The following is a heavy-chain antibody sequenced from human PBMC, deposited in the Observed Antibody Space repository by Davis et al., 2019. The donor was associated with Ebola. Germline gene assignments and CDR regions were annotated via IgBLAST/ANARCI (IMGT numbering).Heavy chain of an antibody. CDR1: GYTFTYRY. CDR3: ATAGVKGYYYGMDV. CDR2: ITPFNGNT. V-gene: IGHV1-45*02. Sequence: LVQVSCKASGYTFTYRYLHWVRPAPGQALEWMGWITPFNGNTNYAQKFQDRVTITRDRSMSTAYMELSSLRSEDTAMYYCATAGVKGYYYGMDVWGKGTTVTVSS. J-gene: IGHJ6*04. D-gene: IGHD3-10*01.